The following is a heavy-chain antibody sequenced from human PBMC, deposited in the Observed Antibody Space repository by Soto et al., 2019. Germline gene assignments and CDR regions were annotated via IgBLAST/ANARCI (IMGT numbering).Heavy chain of an antibody. D-gene: IGHD6-19*01. CDR3: QRPRYSSAWYRYYGMDV. CDR1: GFSFDDYG. V-gene: IGHV3-20*04. J-gene: IGHJ6*01. CDR2: INWNGGST. Sequence: PEGSLRLSCAASGFSFDDYGMSWVRQAPGKGLEWVSGINWNGGSTGYADSVKGRFTISRDNAKNSLYLQMNSLRAEDTALYYCQRPRYSSAWYRYYGMDVWGHGTKVTASP.